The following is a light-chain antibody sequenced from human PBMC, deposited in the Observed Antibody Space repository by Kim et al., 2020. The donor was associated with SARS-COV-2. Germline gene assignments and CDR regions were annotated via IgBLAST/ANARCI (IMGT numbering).Light chain of an antibody. J-gene: IGKJ5*01. Sequence: DIQMTQSPSSLSASVGDGVTITCRASQGLSKYLAWYQQKPGKVPKLLIYATSTLQSGVPSRFSGSGSGTDFTLTISSLQPEDVATYYCQNYNSPPITFGQGTRLEIK. CDR3: QNYNSPPIT. V-gene: IGKV1-27*01. CDR2: ATS. CDR1: QGLSKY.